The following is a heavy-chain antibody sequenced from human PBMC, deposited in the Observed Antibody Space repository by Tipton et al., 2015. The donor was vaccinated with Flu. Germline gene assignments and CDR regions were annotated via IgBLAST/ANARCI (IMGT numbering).Heavy chain of an antibody. J-gene: IGHJ4*02. D-gene: IGHD3-10*01. V-gene: IGHV1-46*01. CDR3: SRITMVRGVFGPTGD. CDR1: GYTFSNSY. CDR2: IDASGGST. Sequence: QLVQSGAEVKKPGASAKVSCTASGYTFSNSYVQWVRQAPGQGLEWVGIIDASGGSTSYAQRFRGRVTMTRETFTSTVYMDLSSLRSEDTAVYYCSRITMVRGVFGPTGDWGQGTLVSVSS.